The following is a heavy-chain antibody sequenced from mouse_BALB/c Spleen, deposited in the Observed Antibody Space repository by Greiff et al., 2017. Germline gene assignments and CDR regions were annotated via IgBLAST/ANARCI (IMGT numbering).Heavy chain of an antibody. CDR3: ARWLLRVYAMDY. CDR2: INPNNGGT. CDR1: GYTFTDYN. D-gene: IGHD2-3*01. Sequence: VQLQQSGPELVKPGASVKIPCKASGYTFTDYNMDWVKQSHGKSLEWIGDINPNNGGTIYNQKFKGKATLTVDKSSSTAYMELRSLTSEDTAVYYCARWLLRVYAMDYWGQGTSVTVSS. J-gene: IGHJ4*01. V-gene: IGHV1-18*01.